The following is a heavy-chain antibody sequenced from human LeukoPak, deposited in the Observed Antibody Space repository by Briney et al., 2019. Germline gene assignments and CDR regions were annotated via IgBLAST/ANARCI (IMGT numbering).Heavy chain of an antibody. Sequence: PSEPLSLTCAVYGGSFSGYYWSWIRPPPGEGLEWIGEINHSGSTNYNPSLKSRVTIAVDKSKNQFSLKLSSVTAADTAVYYCARASHDYGDYSHFDYWGQGTLVTVSS. D-gene: IGHD4-17*01. CDR2: INHSGST. CDR1: GGSFSGYY. V-gene: IGHV4-34*01. CDR3: ARASHDYGDYSHFDY. J-gene: IGHJ4*02.